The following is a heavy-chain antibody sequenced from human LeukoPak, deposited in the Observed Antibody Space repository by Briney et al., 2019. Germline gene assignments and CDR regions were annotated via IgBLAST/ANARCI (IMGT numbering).Heavy chain of an antibody. CDR1: GFTVSTNY. V-gene: IGHV3-53*01. CDR3: ARESGDRPGLPGR. Sequence: GGSLRLSCAASGFTVSTNYMSWVRQAAGKGLERVSTLYSGGNRYYADSVRGRFTISRDDSRNTLFLQMNNLRVEDTAMYYCARESGDRPGLPGRWGQGTLVTVSS. J-gene: IGHJ4*02. CDR2: LYSGGNR. D-gene: IGHD1-26*01.